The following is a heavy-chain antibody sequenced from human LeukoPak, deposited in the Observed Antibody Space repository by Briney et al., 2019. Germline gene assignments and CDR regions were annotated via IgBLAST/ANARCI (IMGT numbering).Heavy chain of an antibody. CDR3: ARDPRGSNWFDP. V-gene: IGHV1-18*01. CDR1: GYTFSSYG. CDR2: ISIYNGNT. D-gene: IGHD3-10*01. Sequence: ASVKVSCKASGYTFSSYGISWVRQAPGQGLEWMGWISIYNGNTNYAQKLQGRVTMTTDTFTSTAYMELSRLRSDDTAVYYCARDPRGSNWFDPWGQGTLVTVSS. J-gene: IGHJ5*02.